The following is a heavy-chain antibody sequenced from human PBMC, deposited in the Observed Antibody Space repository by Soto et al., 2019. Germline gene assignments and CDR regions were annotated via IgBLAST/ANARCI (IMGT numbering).Heavy chain of an antibody. V-gene: IGHV4-39*01. J-gene: IGHJ4*02. CDR1: GGSISSSSYY. CDR2: IYYSGST. D-gene: IGHD3-3*01. Sequence: QLQLQESGPGLVKPSETLSLTCTVSGGSISSSSYYWGWIRQPPGKGLEWIGSIYYSGSTYYNPSLKSRVTISVDTSKNQFSLKLSSVTAADTAVYYCARHVAHFWSGYQPYYFDYWGQGTLVTVSS. CDR3: ARHVAHFWSGYQPYYFDY.